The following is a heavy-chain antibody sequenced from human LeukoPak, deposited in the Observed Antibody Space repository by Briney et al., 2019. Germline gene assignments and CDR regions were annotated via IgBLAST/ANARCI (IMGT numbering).Heavy chain of an antibody. CDR1: GFTFSSYG. J-gene: IGHJ4*02. V-gene: IGHV3-30*19. CDR2: ISYDGSNK. D-gene: IGHD2-15*01. CDR3: ASTGYAQMDYFDY. Sequence: GTSLRLSCTASGFTFSSYGMHWVRQAPGKGLEWVAVISYDGSNKYYADSVKGRSTISRDNSKNTLYLQMNSLRAEDTAVYYCASTGYAQMDYFDYWGQGTLVTVSS.